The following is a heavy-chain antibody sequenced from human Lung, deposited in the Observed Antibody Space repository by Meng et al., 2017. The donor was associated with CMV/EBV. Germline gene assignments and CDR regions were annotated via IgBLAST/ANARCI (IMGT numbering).Heavy chain of an antibody. CDR3: ARSSYFDY. CDR2: IYPGDSDT. D-gene: IGHD3-10*01. V-gene: IGHV5-51*01. CDR1: GYIFTSHG. Sequence: LSVSCKASGYIFTSHGIGWVRQMPGKGLEWMGIIYPGDSDTRYSPSFEGQVIISADKSISTAYLQWSSLKASDTAVYYCARSSYFDYWGQGTLVTVSS. J-gene: IGHJ4*02.